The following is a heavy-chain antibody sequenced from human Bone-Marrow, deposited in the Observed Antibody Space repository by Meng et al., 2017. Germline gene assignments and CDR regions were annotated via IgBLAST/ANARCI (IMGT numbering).Heavy chain of an antibody. V-gene: IGHV3-33*01. CDR1: GFTFSSYG. Sequence: QVRLVEAGGGVVQPGRSLRLSWSASGFTFSSYGMHWVRQAPGKGLEWVAVIWYDGSNKYYADSVKGRFTISRDNSKNTLYLQMNSLRAEDTAVYYCARADYGGFLDYWGQGTLVTVSS. CDR3: ARADYGGFLDY. D-gene: IGHD4-23*01. J-gene: IGHJ4*02. CDR2: IWYDGSNK.